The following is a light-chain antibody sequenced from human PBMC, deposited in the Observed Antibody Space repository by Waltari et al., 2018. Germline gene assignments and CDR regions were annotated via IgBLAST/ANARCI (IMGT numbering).Light chain of an antibody. CDR2: AAS. CDR3: QQSYSFTRT. Sequence: DIQMTQSPSSLSASVGDRVTITCRASQTISRYLNWYQQKPGKAPNLLIYAASRMQSGVPSMFSGSGSGRDFTLIITSLHPEDCATYYCQQSYSFTRTFGQGTNVEIK. CDR1: QTISRY. J-gene: IGKJ1*01. V-gene: IGKV1-39*01.